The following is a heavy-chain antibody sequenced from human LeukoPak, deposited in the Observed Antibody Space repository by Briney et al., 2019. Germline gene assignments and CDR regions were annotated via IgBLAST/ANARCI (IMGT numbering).Heavy chain of an antibody. CDR2: IYHSGST. D-gene: IGHD6-19*01. Sequence: SETLSLTCAVSGDSISSNNWWSWVRQPPGKGLEWIGEIYHSGSTTYNPSLRSRVTISVDTSKNQFSLKLSSVTAADTAVYYCARDRTGYSSGWYPPGWFDPWGQGTLVTVSS. CDR1: GDSISSNNW. J-gene: IGHJ5*02. V-gene: IGHV4-4*02. CDR3: ARDRTGYSSGWYPPGWFDP.